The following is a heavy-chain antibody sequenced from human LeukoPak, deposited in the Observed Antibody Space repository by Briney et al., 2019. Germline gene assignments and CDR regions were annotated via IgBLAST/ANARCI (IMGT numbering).Heavy chain of an antibody. D-gene: IGHD2-2*02. V-gene: IGHV4-39*01. CDR1: GGSISSSSYY. CDR3: ARTVVPAAIPLYYYYYMDV. Sequence: SETLSLTCTVSGGSISSSSYYWGWIRQPPGKGLEWIGSIYYSGSTYYNPSLKSRVTISVDTFKNQFSLKLSSVTAADTAVYYCARTVVPAAIPLYYYYYMDVWGKGTTVTVSS. J-gene: IGHJ6*03. CDR2: IYYSGST.